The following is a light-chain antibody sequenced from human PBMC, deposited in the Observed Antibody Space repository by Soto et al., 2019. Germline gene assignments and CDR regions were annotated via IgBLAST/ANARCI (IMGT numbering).Light chain of an antibody. J-gene: IGLJ1*01. Sequence: QSALTQPASVSGSPGQSITISCTGTSSDIGRYDYVSWHQQHPGKAPKLIIHGVTHRPSGVSIRFAGSKSANTASLTISGLQAEDEAYYFCSSYTTSSTYVFGSGTKVT. V-gene: IGLV2-14*01. CDR1: SSDIGRYDY. CDR2: GVT. CDR3: SSYTTSSTYV.